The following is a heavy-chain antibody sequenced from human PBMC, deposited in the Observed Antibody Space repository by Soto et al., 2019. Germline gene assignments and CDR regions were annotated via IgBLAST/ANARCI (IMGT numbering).Heavy chain of an antibody. CDR2: IYYSGRT. CDR1: GDSISSHRYY. D-gene: IGHD2-15*01. V-gene: IGHV4-39*01. CDR3: ASFCSGGNCYSSIYFDY. Sequence: QLQLLESGPRLVKPSETLSRTCTVSGDSISSHRYYWGWIHQPPGRGLEWIGSIYYSGRTYHSPSLKGRVTVSLDTSKNQFSLRLSSVTAADTAIYFCASFCSGGNCYSSIYFDYWGQGTLVTVSS. J-gene: IGHJ4*02.